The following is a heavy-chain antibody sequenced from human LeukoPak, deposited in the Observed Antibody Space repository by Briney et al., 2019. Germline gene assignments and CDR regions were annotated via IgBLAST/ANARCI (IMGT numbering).Heavy chain of an antibody. J-gene: IGHJ6*02. V-gene: IGHV3-48*03. D-gene: IGHD3-10*01. CDR2: ISSSGSTI. CDR3: ARDPQLWFGELTPAYYYYGMDV. Sequence: GGSLRLPCAASGFTFSSYEMNWVRQAPGKGLEWVSYISSSGSTIYYADSVKGRFTISRDNAKNSLYLQMNSLRAGDTAVYYCARDPQLWFGELTPAYYYYGMDVWGQGTTVTVSS. CDR1: GFTFSSYE.